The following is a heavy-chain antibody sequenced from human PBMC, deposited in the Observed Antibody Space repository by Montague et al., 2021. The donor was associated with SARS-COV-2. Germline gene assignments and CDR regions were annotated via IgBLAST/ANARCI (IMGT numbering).Heavy chain of an antibody. CDR3: ARAVSVRRAVNWFDP. CDR2: IYYSGGI. J-gene: IGHJ5*02. D-gene: IGHD3-10*01. V-gene: IGHV4-59*11. Sequence: SETLSLTCTVSGGSMSDHCYSWIRQPPGKGLEWLAYIYYSGGINSNAXCKVRVSMSVDTSKNQFSLKLTSVTAADTAVYYCARAVSVRRAVNWFDPWGQGTLVTVSS. CDR1: GGSMSDHC.